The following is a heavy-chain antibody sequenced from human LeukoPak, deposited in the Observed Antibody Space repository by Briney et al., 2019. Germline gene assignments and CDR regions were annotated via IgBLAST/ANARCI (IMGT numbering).Heavy chain of an antibody. D-gene: IGHD5-12*01. CDR3: ARACGGYDSRFDY. J-gene: IGHJ4*02. CDR1: GFTFSSYA. Sequence: GSLRLSCAASGFTFSSYAMSWVRQAPGKGLEWVSAISGSGGSTYYADSVKGRFTISRDNSKNTLYLQMNSLRAEDTAVYYCARACGGYDSRFDYWGQGTLVTVSS. CDR2: ISGSGGST. V-gene: IGHV3-23*01.